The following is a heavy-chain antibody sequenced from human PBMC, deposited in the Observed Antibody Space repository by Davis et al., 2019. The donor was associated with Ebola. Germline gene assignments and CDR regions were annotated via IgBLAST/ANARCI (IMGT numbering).Heavy chain of an antibody. J-gene: IGHJ4*02. V-gene: IGHV4-34*01. CDR2: IDHSGTT. CDR1: GGSISSYY. CDR3: AAQYSGYAFDY. D-gene: IGHD5-12*01. Sequence: SETLSLTCTVSGGSISSYYWSWIRQPPGKGLEWIGEIDHSGTTNYNPSLKSRITISVDTSKNQFSLKLSSVTAADTAVYYCAAQYSGYAFDYWGQGTLVTVSS.